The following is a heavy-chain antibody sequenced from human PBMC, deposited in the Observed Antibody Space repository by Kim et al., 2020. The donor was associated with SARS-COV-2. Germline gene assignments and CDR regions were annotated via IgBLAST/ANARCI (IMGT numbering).Heavy chain of an antibody. J-gene: IGHJ4*02. Sequence: GGSLRLSCAASGFTFDVYAIQWVRQVPGKGLEWVSLISRDGGEIKYADSGKGRFTISRDNSKKSVYLQMNSLRSEDTALYYCVRGQQWLIKNWGQGTQVTVSS. CDR3: VRGQQWLIKN. CDR2: ISRDGGEI. CDR1: GFTFDVYA. V-gene: IGHV3-43*02. D-gene: IGHD6-19*01.